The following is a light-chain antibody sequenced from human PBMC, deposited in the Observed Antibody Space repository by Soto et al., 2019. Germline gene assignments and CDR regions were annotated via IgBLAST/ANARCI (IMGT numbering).Light chain of an antibody. CDR2: GAS. CDR1: QNIRNY. Sequence: DIQMTQSPSSLSASIGDRVTITCRASQNIRNYLNWYQQKSGKXPXXLIYGASSLQSGVPSRFSGSGSGTDFTLTISSLESEDFATYYCQQGYSGLTFGGGTKVDIK. CDR3: QQGYSGLT. V-gene: IGKV1-39*01. J-gene: IGKJ4*01.